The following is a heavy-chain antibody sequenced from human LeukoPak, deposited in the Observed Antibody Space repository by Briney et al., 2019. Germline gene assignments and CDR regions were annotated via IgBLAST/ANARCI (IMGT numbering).Heavy chain of an antibody. Sequence: GGSLRLSCAASGFTFSSYGMHWVRQAPGKGLEWVAVIWYDGSNKYYADSVKGRFTISRDNSKNTLYLQMNSLRAEDTAVYYCARDRDRGYYSSTSCYGLDVWGQGTTVTVSS. CDR1: GFTFSSYG. D-gene: IGHD2-2*01. CDR3: ARDRDRGYYSSTSCYGLDV. J-gene: IGHJ6*02. V-gene: IGHV3-33*01. CDR2: IWYDGSNK.